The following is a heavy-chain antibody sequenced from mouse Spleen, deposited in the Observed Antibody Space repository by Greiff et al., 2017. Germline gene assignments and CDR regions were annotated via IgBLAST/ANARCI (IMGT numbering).Heavy chain of an antibody. CDR1: GFTFTDYY. CDR2: IRNKANGYTT. CDR3: AREGNYLAWFAY. Sequence: EVHLVESGGGLVQPGGSLRLSCATSGFTFTDYYMSWVRQPPGKALEWLGFIRNKANGYTTEYSASVKGRFTISRDNSQSILYLQMNTLRAEDSATYYCAREGNYLAWFAYWGQGTLVTVSA. J-gene: IGHJ3*01. V-gene: IGHV7-3*02. D-gene: IGHD2-1*01.